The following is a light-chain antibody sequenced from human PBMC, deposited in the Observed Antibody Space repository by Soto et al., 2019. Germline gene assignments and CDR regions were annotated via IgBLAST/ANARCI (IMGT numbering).Light chain of an antibody. CDR1: QSVGTY. CDR3: QQYYKWPLT. V-gene: IGKV3-15*01. Sequence: EVLMTQSPATLSVSPGERATLSCRTSQSVGTYLAWYQHKPGQSPSLLIYGASTRATGLPARFSGSGSGTEFTLTISSLQSEDSAVYYCQQYYKWPLTFGQGTKVEIK. J-gene: IGKJ1*01. CDR2: GAS.